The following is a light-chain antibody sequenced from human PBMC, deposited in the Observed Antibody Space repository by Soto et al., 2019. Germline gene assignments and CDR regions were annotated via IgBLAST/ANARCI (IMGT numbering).Light chain of an antibody. CDR3: QHSYSTPLT. V-gene: IGKV1-39*01. CDR2: AAS. J-gene: IGKJ4*01. CDR1: QSISSY. Sequence: DIQMTQSPSSLSASVGDRVTITCRASQSISSYLNWYQQKPGKAPKLLIYAASSLQSGVPSRFSGGGSGTDFTLTISSLQPEDFATYYCQHSYSTPLTFGGGTKVEIK.